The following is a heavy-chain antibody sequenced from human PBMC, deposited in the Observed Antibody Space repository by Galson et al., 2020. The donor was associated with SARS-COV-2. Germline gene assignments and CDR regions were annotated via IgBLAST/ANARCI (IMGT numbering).Heavy chain of an antibody. Sequence: GESLTLSCAASGFTFSSYSMNWVRQAPGKGLEWVSSISSSSSYIYYADSVKGRFTISRDNAKNSLYLQMNSLRAEDTAVYYCSRVRRGLELPDAFVIWGQGTMVTVSS. D-gene: IGHD1-26*01. CDR3: SRVRRGLELPDAFVI. CDR1: GFTFSSYS. V-gene: IGHV3-21*01. CDR2: ISSSSSYI. J-gene: IGHJ3*02.